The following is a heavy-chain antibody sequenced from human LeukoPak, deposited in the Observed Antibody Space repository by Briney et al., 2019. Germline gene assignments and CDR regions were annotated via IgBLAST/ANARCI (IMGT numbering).Heavy chain of an antibody. D-gene: IGHD5-18*01. V-gene: IGHV1-2*02. CDR1: GYTFTGYY. CDR2: INPNSGGT. CDR3: ARDLVDTAMVDY. Sequence: ASVKVSCKASGYTFTGYYMHWVRQAPGQGLEWMGWINPNSGGTNYAQKFQGRVTMTRDTSISTAYMELSRLRSDDTAVYHCARDLVDTAMVDYWGQGTLVTVSS. J-gene: IGHJ4*02.